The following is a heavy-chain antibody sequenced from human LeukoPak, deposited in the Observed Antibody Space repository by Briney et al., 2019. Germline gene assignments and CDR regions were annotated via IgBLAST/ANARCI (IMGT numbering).Heavy chain of an antibody. D-gene: IGHD4-23*01. J-gene: IGHJ6*03. CDR1: GFTFSSYA. Sequence: GGSLRLSCAASGFTFSSYAMSWVRQAPGKGLEWVSAISGSGGSTYYADSVKGRFTISRDNSKNTLYLQMNSLRAEDTAVYYCAKDPGGRYYYYREVWGKGTTVTVSS. CDR3: AKDPGGRYYYYREV. V-gene: IGHV3-23*01. CDR2: ISGSGGST.